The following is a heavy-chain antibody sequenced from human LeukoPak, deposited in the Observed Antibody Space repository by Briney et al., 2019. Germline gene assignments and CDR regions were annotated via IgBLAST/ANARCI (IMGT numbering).Heavy chain of an antibody. CDR2: IYTSGST. J-gene: IGHJ6*02. D-gene: IGHD3-10*01. CDR1: GGSISSGSYY. Sequence: PSETLSPTCTVSGGSISSGSYYWSWIRQPAGKGLESLRRIYTSGSTNYNPSLNSRVTISVDTSNNQFSLKLSSVTAADTAVYSCASTLVIFLPPTRYYYYGMDVWGQGTTVTVSS. CDR3: ASTLVIFLPPTRYYYYGMDV. V-gene: IGHV4-61*02.